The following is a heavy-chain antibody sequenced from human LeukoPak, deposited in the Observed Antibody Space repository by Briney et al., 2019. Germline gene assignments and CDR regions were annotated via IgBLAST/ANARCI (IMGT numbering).Heavy chain of an antibody. D-gene: IGHD5-24*01. CDR3: AKEGRSLQTY. V-gene: IGHV3-30-3*01. CDR1: GLTFSSYA. J-gene: IGHJ4*02. CDR2: ISYDGSNR. Sequence: GGSLRLSCAASGLTFSSYAMHWVRQAPGKGLEWVAVISYDGSNRYYADSVKGRFTISRDNAKNSLYLQMNSLRVEDTAVYYCAKEGRSLQTYWGQGTLVTVSS.